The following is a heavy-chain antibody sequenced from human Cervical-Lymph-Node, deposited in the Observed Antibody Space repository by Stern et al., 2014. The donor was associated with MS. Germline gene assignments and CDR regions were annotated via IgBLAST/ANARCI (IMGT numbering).Heavy chain of an antibody. CDR2: IIPILGIA. CDR1: GGTFSSYT. Sequence: QVQLVQSGAEVKKPGSSVKVSCKASGGTFSSYTISWVRQAPGQGLEWMGRIIPILGIANYAQKFQGRVTITADKSTSTAYMELSSLRSEDTAVYYCARGAYSSSWYGIDYWGQGTLVTVSS. J-gene: IGHJ4*02. D-gene: IGHD6-13*01. CDR3: ARGAYSSSWYGIDY. V-gene: IGHV1-69*02.